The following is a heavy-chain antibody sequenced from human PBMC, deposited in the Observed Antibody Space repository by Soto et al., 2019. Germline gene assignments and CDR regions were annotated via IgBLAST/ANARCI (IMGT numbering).Heavy chain of an antibody. J-gene: IGHJ4*02. CDR3: ARGLNAYYHDSIDLDYFDY. V-gene: IGHV3-53*01. Sequence: GGSLRLSCAPSGFTVSSNYMSWARQAPGKGREWVSVIYSGGSTYYADSVKGRFTISRDNSKNTLYLQMNSLRAEDTAVYYCARGLNAYYHDSIDLDYFDYWGQGTLVTVSS. CDR2: IYSGGST. D-gene: IGHD3-22*01. CDR1: GFTVSSNY.